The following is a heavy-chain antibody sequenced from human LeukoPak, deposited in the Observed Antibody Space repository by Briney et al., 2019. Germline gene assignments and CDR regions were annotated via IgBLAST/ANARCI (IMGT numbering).Heavy chain of an antibody. CDR3: ARRGGYYDSSGYSYYFDY. Sequence: GGSLRLSCAASGFTFSSYSMNWVRQAPGKGLEWVSYIRSSSSTIYYADSVKGRFTISRNNAKNSLYLQMNSLRAEDTAVYYCARRGGYYDSSGYSYYFDYWGQGTLVTVSS. J-gene: IGHJ4*02. D-gene: IGHD3-22*01. CDR1: GFTFSSYS. V-gene: IGHV3-48*01. CDR2: IRSSSSTI.